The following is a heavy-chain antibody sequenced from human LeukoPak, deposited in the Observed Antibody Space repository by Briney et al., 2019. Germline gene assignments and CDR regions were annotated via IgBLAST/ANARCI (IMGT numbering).Heavy chain of an antibody. V-gene: IGHV3-30*18. Sequence: GGSLRLSCAASGFTFSSYGMHWVRQAPGKGLEWVAVISYDGSNKYYADSVKGRFTISRDNSKNTLYLQMNSLRAEDTAVYYCAKDESVITFGGVIVMGIDYWGQGTLVTVSS. CDR2: ISYDGSNK. D-gene: IGHD3-16*02. J-gene: IGHJ4*02. CDR3: AKDESVITFGGVIVMGIDY. CDR1: GFTFSSYG.